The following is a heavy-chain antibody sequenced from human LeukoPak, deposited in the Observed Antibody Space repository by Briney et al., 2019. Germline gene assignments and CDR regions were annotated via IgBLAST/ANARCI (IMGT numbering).Heavy chain of an antibody. V-gene: IGHV3-15*01. D-gene: IGHD3-10*01. CDR2: IKSKTDGGTT. J-gene: IGHJ4*02. Sequence: GGSLRLSCVASGFTFSTAWMSWVRQAPGKGLEWVGRIKSKTDGGTTDYTTPVKGRFSISRDDSKSTLYLQMDSLKTEDTAVYYCYGSGRFVRWGQGTLVTVSS. CDR3: YGSGRFVR. CDR1: GFTFSTAW.